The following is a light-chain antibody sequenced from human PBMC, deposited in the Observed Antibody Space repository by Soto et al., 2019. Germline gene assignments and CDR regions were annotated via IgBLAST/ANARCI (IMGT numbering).Light chain of an antibody. CDR2: EVS. CDR1: SSDVGGFNY. CDR3: SSYTSSTTLHV. Sequence: QSVLTQPASVSGSPGQSITISCTGTSSDVGGFNYVSWHQQHPGKAPKVMIYEVSNRPSGVSNRFSGSKSGNTASLTISGLQAEDESDYYCSSYTSSTTLHVFGTGTKLTVL. J-gene: IGLJ1*01. V-gene: IGLV2-14*01.